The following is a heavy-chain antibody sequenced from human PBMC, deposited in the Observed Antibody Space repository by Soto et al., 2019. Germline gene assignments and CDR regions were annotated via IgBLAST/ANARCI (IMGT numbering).Heavy chain of an antibody. CDR1: GGSISSYY. Sequence: QVQLQESGPGLVKPSETLSLTCTVSGGSISSYYWSWIRQPPGKGLEWIGYIYYSGRTNYNPSLKSRGSITVDTSKNQFSLKLSSVTAADTAVYYCARVRNYAFWSGYPNWFDPWGQGTLVTVSS. CDR3: ARVRNYAFWSGYPNWFDP. V-gene: IGHV4-59*01. CDR2: IYYSGRT. D-gene: IGHD3-3*01. J-gene: IGHJ5*02.